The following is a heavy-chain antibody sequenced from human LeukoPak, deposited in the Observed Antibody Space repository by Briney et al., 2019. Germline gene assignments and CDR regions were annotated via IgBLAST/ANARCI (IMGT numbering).Heavy chain of an antibody. CDR3: ARVSGYCSGGSCYSGEGDFDY. V-gene: IGHV1-2*02. Sequence: ASVKVSCKASGYTFTGYYMHWVRQAPGQGLEWMGWINPNSGGTNYAQKFQGRVTMTRDTSISTAYMELSRLRSDDTAVYYCARVSGYCSGGSCYSGEGDFDYWGQGTLVTVSS. CDR2: INPNSGGT. D-gene: IGHD2-15*01. CDR1: GYTFTGYY. J-gene: IGHJ4*02.